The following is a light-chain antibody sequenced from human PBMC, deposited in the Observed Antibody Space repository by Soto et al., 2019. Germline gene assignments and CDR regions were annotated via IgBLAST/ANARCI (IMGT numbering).Light chain of an antibody. J-gene: IGKJ1*01. Sequence: EIVLTQSPGTLALSPGERVTLSCRASQSVTSSYLAWYQQKPGQAPRLLIYSASSRATGIPDRFSGSGSGTDFTLTISRLEPEDFAVYYCQQYGSSPPWTFGQGTKVDIK. CDR2: SAS. CDR1: QSVTSSY. V-gene: IGKV3-20*01. CDR3: QQYGSSPPWT.